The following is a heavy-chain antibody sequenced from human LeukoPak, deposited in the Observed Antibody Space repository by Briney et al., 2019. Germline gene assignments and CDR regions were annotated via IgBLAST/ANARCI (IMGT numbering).Heavy chain of an antibody. V-gene: IGHV3-23*01. CDR3: ARGGVDYYGSGTYYLMYYFDY. CDR2: ISGSGGAT. D-gene: IGHD3-10*01. CDR1: GFTFNTYG. Sequence: GGSLRLSCAASGFTFNTYGMSWVRPAPGKGLEWVSGISGSGGATYYADSVKGRFTISRDDPHNTLYLQMNSLRAEDTAVYFCARGGVDYYGSGTYYLMYYFDYWGQGALVTVSS. J-gene: IGHJ4*02.